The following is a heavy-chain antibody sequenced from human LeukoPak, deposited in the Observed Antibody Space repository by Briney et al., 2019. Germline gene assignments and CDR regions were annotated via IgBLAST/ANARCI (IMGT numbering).Heavy chain of an antibody. CDR3: ARGVEPLAANTLAY. J-gene: IGHJ4*02. Sequence: GGSLRLSCAASGFTVITNDMTSVRQAPEKGLEWVSVVYSDGNTKYADSVQCRFTISRDNSKNTLYLEMNSLSPDDTAVYYCARGVEPLAANTLAYWGQGTLVTVSS. V-gene: IGHV3-53*01. D-gene: IGHD1-14*01. CDR1: GFTVITND. CDR2: VYSDGNT.